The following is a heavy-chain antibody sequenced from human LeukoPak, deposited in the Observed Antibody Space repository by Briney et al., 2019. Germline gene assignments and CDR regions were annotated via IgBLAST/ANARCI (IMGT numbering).Heavy chain of an antibody. J-gene: IGHJ4*02. CDR3: ARTQLWVQDYFDY. CDR2: ISYDGSNK. CDR1: GFTFSSYA. V-gene: IGHV3-30-3*01. D-gene: IGHD5-18*01. Sequence: GGSLRLSCAASGFTFSSYAMHWVRQAPGKGLEWVAVISYDGSNKYYADSVKGRFTISGDNSKNTLYLQMNSLRAEDTAVYYCARTQLWVQDYFDYWGQGTLVTVSS.